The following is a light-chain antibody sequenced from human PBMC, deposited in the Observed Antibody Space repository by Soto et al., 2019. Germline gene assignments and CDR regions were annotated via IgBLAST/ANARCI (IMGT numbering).Light chain of an antibody. J-gene: IGKJ3*01. V-gene: IGKV3-15*01. CDR3: QQYNDWPPFT. CDR1: QGVGSD. Sequence: EIVMTQSPVTLSASPGERVTLSCRASQGVGSDVAWYQQKPGQAPGLLIYGASIREVGVPARFSGSGSGTEFTLTISSLQSEDFAVYYCQQYNDWPPFTYGPGTIVAIK. CDR2: GAS.